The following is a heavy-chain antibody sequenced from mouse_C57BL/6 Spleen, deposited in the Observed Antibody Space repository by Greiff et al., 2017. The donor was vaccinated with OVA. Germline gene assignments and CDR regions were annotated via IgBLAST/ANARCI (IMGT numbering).Heavy chain of an antibody. J-gene: IGHJ4*01. CDR3: ARRFDYYGSSFYAMDY. D-gene: IGHD1-1*01. Sequence: EVKLVESGGGLVKPGGSLKLSCAASGFTFSDYGMHWVRQAPEKGLEWVAYISSGSSTIYYADTVKGRFTISRDNAKNTLFLQMTSLRSEDTAMYYCARRFDYYGSSFYAMDYWGQGTSVTVSS. CDR2: ISSGSSTI. CDR1: GFTFSDYG. V-gene: IGHV5-17*01.